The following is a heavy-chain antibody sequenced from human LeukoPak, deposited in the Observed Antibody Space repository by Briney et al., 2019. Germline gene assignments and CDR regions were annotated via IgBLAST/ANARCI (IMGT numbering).Heavy chain of an antibody. CDR2: ISSSGSPI. V-gene: IGHV3-11*04. Sequence: GGSLRLSCAASGFTFTDYYMSWIRQAPGKGLDWVSYISSSGSPISYAGSVKGRFTISRDNAKNSLYLQMNSLRAEDTAVYYCARDRWLRSWVAPIDYWGQGTLVTVSS. D-gene: IGHD5-12*01. CDR1: GFTFTDYY. J-gene: IGHJ4*02. CDR3: ARDRWLRSWVAPIDY.